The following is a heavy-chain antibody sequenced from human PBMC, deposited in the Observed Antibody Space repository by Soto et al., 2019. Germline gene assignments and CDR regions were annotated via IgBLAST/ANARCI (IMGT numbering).Heavy chain of an antibody. J-gene: IGHJ6*02. CDR3: AKGSYDFWFGSHYYFYGMDF. CDR2: ISWNSGSI. V-gene: IGHV3-9*01. Sequence: PGASLRLSCAASGFTFGDYAMRWVRQAPGKGLEWVSGISWNSGSIGYADYVKGRFTISRDNAKNSLYHQMNRLRADVTALYNCAKGSYDFWFGSHYYFYGMDFWGQGTTVTVSS. D-gene: IGHD3-3*01. CDR1: GFTFGDYA.